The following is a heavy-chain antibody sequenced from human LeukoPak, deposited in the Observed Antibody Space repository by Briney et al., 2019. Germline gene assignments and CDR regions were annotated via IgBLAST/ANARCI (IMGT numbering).Heavy chain of an antibody. J-gene: IGHJ4*02. CDR2: IYYSGST. CDR1: GGSISSGGYY. V-gene: IGHV4-31*03. D-gene: IGHD5-18*01. Sequence: SQTLSLTCTVSGGSISSGGYYWSWIRQHPGTGLEWIGYIYYSGSTYYNPSLKSRVTISVDTSKNQFSLKLNSVTAADTAVYYCARGIGYSYGYPFDYWGQGTLVTVSS. CDR3: ARGIGYSYGYPFDY.